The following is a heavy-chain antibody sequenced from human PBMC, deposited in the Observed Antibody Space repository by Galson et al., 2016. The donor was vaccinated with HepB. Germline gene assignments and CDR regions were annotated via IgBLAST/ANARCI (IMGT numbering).Heavy chain of an antibody. CDR3: AREVLFSSGYYDGVDL. D-gene: IGHD3-22*01. V-gene: IGHV3-11*01. CDR2: VSDSGSSR. J-gene: IGHJ3*01. Sequence: SLRLSCAASGFGFSDYFMSWIRQVPGKGLEWVSFVSDSGSSRLYADFVKGRFTISRDTAKNSVYLQMNGLRVEDTAVYYCAREVLFSSGYYDGVDLWGQGTMVTVSP. CDR1: GFGFSDYF.